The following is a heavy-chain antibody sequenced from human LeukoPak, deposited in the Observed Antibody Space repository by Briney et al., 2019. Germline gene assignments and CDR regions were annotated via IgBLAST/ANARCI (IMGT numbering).Heavy chain of an antibody. D-gene: IGHD5-18*01. V-gene: IGHV3-48*03. CDR3: ARQCGYDYGTNWFDP. J-gene: IGHJ5*02. Sequence: GGSLRLSCAASGFTFSSYEMNWVRQAPGKGLGWISYISSSGSTTHYADSVKGRFTISRDNATNSLYLQMTSLRAEDTAVYYCARQCGYDYGTNWFDPWGQGTLVTVSS. CDR1: GFTFSSYE. CDR2: ISSSGSTT.